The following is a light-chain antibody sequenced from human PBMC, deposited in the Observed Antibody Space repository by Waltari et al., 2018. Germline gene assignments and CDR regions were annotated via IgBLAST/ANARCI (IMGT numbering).Light chain of an antibody. CDR1: QSLVHSDGKTY. V-gene: IGKV2-30*02. CDR3: IQGTHLYS. Sequence: DVVMTQSPLSLPITPGQPASIPCRSSQSLVHSDGKTYLSWYQQKPGQPPRRLIYQVSNRDSGVPDRFSGSGAGTDFTLKISRVEAEDVGVYYCIQGTHLYSFGQGTKVEIK. CDR2: QVS. J-gene: IGKJ2*03.